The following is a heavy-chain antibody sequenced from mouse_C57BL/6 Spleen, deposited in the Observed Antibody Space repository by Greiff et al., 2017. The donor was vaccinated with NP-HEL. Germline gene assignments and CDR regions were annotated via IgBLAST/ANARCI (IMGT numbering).Heavy chain of an antibody. Sequence: QVQLQQSGAELVRPGTSVKLSCKASGYTFTSYWMHWVKQRPGQGLEWIGVIDPSDSYTNYNQKFKGKATLTVDTSSSTAYMQLSSLTSEDSAVYYCARATRYAMDYWGQGTSVTVSS. D-gene: IGHD1-1*01. V-gene: IGHV1-59*01. CDR3: ARATRYAMDY. CDR2: IDPSDSYT. CDR1: GYTFTSYW. J-gene: IGHJ4*01.